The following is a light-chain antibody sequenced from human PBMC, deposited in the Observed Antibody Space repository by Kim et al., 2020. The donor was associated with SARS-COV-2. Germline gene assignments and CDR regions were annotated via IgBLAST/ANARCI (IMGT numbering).Light chain of an antibody. V-gene: IGLV2-18*02. CDR3: SSYTSSSNYV. CDR2: EVS. Sequence: GQSVTMSCTGTSSDVGSYNRVSWYQQPPGTAPKLMIYEVSNRPSGVPDRFSGSKSGNTASLTISGLQAEDEADYYCSSYTSSSNYVFGTGTKVTVL. J-gene: IGLJ1*01. CDR1: SSDVGSYNR.